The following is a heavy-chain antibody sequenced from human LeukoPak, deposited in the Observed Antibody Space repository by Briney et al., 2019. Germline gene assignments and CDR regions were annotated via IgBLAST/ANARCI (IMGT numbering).Heavy chain of an antibody. CDR1: GFTFSSYG. J-gene: IGHJ3*02. CDR2: ISYDGSNK. V-gene: IGHV3-30*03. D-gene: IGHD6-6*01. CDR3: AREPIAARSAFDI. Sequence: GGSLRLSCAASGFTFSSYGMHWVRQAPGKGLEWVAVISYDGSNKYYADSVKGRFTISRDNAKNSLYLQMNSLRAEDTALYYCAREPIAARSAFDIWGQGTMVTVSS.